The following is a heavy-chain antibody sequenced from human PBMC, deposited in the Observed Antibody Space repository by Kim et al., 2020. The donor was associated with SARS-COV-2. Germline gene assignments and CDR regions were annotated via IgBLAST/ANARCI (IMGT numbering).Heavy chain of an antibody. D-gene: IGHD5-12*01. J-gene: IGHJ4*02. Sequence: SHGRVTMTRNTSISTAYMELSSLRSEDTAVYYCARVFIVATTPGGNYFDYWGQGTLVTVSS. CDR3: ARVFIVATTPGGNYFDY. V-gene: IGHV1-8*01.